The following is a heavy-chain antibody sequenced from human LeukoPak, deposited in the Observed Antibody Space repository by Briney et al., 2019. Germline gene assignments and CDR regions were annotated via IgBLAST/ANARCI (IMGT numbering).Heavy chain of an antibody. V-gene: IGHV3-7*01. D-gene: IGHD3-22*01. J-gene: IGHJ4*02. CDR1: GFIFSKQW. Sequence: GGSLRLSCAASGFIFSKQWMCWVRQAPGKGLEWVANIKHDVTEEYYADSVRGRFSVSRDNAKNLLYLQMNSLRVEDTAVYYCARGGGYPDYWGQGALVTVSS. CDR2: IKHDVTEE. CDR3: ARGGGYPDY.